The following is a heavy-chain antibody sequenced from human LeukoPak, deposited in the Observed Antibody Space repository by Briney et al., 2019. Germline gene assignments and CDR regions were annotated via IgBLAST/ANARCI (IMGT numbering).Heavy chain of an antibody. CDR3: AKGVVVPQPYYYYMDV. J-gene: IGHJ6*03. Sequence: GGSLRLSCAASGFTVSSNYMSWVRQAPGKGLEWVSVIYSGGSTYYADSVKGRFTISRDNSKNTLYLQMNSLRAEDTAVYYCAKGVVVPQPYYYYMDVRGKGTTVTVSS. D-gene: IGHD3-22*01. CDR2: IYSGGST. V-gene: IGHV3-66*02. CDR1: GFTVSSNY.